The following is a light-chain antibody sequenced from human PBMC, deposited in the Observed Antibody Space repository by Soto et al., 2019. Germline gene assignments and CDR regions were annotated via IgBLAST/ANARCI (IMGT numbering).Light chain of an antibody. CDR3: QQFNTSPWT. J-gene: IGKJ1*01. V-gene: IGKV1-5*03. CDR2: KSS. CDR1: QSVSIW. Sequence: DIQITQSPSTLSASEGYRVTISFRASQSVSIWLTWYQQKPGRAPKLLIYKSSILESGVPSRFSGSGSGTEFTLTISSLQPDDFATYYCQQFNTSPWTFGQGTKVDIK.